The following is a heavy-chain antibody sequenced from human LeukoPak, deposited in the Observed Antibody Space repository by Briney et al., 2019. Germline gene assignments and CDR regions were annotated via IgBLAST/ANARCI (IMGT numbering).Heavy chain of an antibody. D-gene: IGHD1-26*01. Sequence: PGGSLRLSCAASGFTFGSYSMNWVRQAPGKWLEWVSSIRSGSSYIYYADSVKGRFTISRDNAKNSLYLQMNSLRAEDTAVYYCARDQRDDSGSYLRLDYWGQGTLVTVSS. J-gene: IGHJ4*02. V-gene: IGHV3-21*01. CDR1: GFTFGSYS. CDR3: ARDQRDDSGSYLRLDY. CDR2: IRSGSSYI.